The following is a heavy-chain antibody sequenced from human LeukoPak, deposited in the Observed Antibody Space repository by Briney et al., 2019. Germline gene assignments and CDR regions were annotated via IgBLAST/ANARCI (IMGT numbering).Heavy chain of an antibody. Sequence: SQTLSLTCAISGDSDSSKSAAWNWIRQSPSRGLEWLGRTYYRSKWHSEFAVSVKSRISINPDISRNQFSLQLSSVTPEDTAVYYCARMVGADPDYWGQGTLVTVSS. J-gene: IGHJ4*02. V-gene: IGHV6-1*01. CDR3: ARMVGADPDY. CDR2: TYYRSKWHS. D-gene: IGHD2-8*01. CDR1: GDSDSSKSAA.